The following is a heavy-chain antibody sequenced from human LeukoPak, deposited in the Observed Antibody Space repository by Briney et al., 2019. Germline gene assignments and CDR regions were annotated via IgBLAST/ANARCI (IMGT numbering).Heavy chain of an antibody. V-gene: IGHV3-30*02. CDR1: GFTFSSYG. CDR2: IRYDGSNK. CDR3: AKEIDYGHYYYYYYMDV. Sequence: GGSLRLSCAASGFTFSSYGIHWVRQAPGKGLEWVAFIRYDGSNKYYTDSVKGRFTISRDNSKNTLYLQMNSLRAEDTAVYYCAKEIDYGHYYYYYYMDVWGKGTTVTVSS. D-gene: IGHD4-17*01. J-gene: IGHJ6*03.